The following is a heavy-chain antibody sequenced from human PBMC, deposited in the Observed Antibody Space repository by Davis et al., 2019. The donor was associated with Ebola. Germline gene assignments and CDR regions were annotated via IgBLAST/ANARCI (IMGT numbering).Heavy chain of an antibody. J-gene: IGHJ4*02. CDR2: ITWNGGST. D-gene: IGHD3-22*01. V-gene: IGHV3-20*04. CDR1: GFSFDDYD. Sequence: GESLKISCAASGFSFDDYDMSWVRQVPGKGLEWVSGITWNGGSTGYADSVKGRFFISRDNANNSLTLQMNSLRAEDTARYFCARDGPNYDVDYWGQGTLVTVSA. CDR3: ARDGPNYDVDY.